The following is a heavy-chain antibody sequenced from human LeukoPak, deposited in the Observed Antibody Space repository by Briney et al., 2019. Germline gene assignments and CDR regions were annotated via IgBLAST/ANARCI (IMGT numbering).Heavy chain of an antibody. CDR2: IWYDGSNK. V-gene: IGHV3-33*08. CDR1: GFTFSSYG. Sequence: GGSLRLSCAASGFTFSSYGMHWVRQAPGKGLEWLAVIWYDGSNKYYADSVKGRFTISRDNSKNTLYLQMNSLRAEDTAVYYCARNQDYGVYNSVGAFDIWGQGTMVTVSS. CDR3: ARNQDYGVYNSVGAFDI. D-gene: IGHD4-17*01. J-gene: IGHJ3*02.